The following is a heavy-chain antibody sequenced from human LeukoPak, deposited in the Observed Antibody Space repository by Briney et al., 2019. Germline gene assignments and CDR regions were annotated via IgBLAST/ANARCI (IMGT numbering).Heavy chain of an antibody. Sequence: SETLSLTCTVSGGFISSYYWSWIRQPPGKGLEWIGYIYYSGSTNYNPSLKSRVTISVDTSKNQFSLKLSSVTAADTAVYYCARVGGAYDFWSGYGEVDVWGQGTTVTVSS. V-gene: IGHV4-59*01. J-gene: IGHJ6*02. D-gene: IGHD3-3*01. CDR2: IYYSGST. CDR3: ARVGGAYDFWSGYGEVDV. CDR1: GGFISSYY.